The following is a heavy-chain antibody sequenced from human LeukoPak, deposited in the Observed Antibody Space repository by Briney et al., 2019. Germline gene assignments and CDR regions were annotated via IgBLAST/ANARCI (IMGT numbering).Heavy chain of an antibody. Sequence: PGGSLRLSCAASGFTFSGRWMSWLRQAPGKGLEWVANINQDGTDKYYVDSVKGRFTISRDNAKNSLYLQMNSLRAEDTAVYYCAREIVGTHKSRFDPWGQGTPVIVSS. J-gene: IGHJ5*02. CDR2: INQDGTDK. V-gene: IGHV3-7*03. D-gene: IGHD1-26*01. CDR1: GFTFSGRW. CDR3: AREIVGTHKSRFDP.